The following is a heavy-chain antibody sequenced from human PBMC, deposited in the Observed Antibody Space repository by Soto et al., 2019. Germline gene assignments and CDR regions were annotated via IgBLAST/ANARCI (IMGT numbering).Heavy chain of an antibody. Sequence: QITLKESGLTLVKPTQTLTLTCTFSGFSLSTSGVGVGWIRQPPGKALEWLALIYWDDDKRYSPSLKSRLTITKDTSKNQVVLTMTNMDPVDSATYYCAHKITMVRGVMGWFDPWGQGTLVTVSS. CDR2: IYWDDDK. CDR3: AHKITMVRGVMGWFDP. J-gene: IGHJ5*02. V-gene: IGHV2-5*02. CDR1: GFSLSTSGVG. D-gene: IGHD3-10*01.